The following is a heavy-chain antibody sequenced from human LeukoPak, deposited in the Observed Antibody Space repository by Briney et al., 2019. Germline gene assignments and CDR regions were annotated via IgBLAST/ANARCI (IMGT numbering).Heavy chain of an antibody. Sequence: QSGGSLRLSCAASEFTLSSYAMSWVRQAPGKGLEWVSALSGSGGSTYYADSVKGRFTISRDSSKNTLYLQMNSLRAEDTAVYYCAKGGWLGAQINWFDPWGQGTLVTVSS. CDR2: LSGSGGST. V-gene: IGHV3-23*01. CDR1: EFTLSSYA. D-gene: IGHD3-10*01. CDR3: AKGGWLGAQINWFDP. J-gene: IGHJ5*02.